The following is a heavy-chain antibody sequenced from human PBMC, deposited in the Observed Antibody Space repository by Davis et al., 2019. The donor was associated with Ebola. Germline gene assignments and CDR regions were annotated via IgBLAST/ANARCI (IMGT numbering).Heavy chain of an antibody. J-gene: IGHJ4*02. CDR1: GDSVSGSSGA. V-gene: IGHV6-1*01. CDR3: ARGWLRGTFDY. Sequence: PSETLSLTCAISGDSVSGSSGAWNWIRQSPSRGLEWLGRTYYSSKWYTDSTLSVKSRITISADTAKNQLSLHLDSVTPEDTAVYYCARGWLRGTFDYWGQGTLVTVSS. CDR2: TYYSSKWYT. D-gene: IGHD5-18*01.